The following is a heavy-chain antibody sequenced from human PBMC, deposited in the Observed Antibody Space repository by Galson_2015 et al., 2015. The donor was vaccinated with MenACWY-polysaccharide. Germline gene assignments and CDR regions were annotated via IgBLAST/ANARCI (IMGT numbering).Heavy chain of an antibody. CDR1: GFAFSNYG. D-gene: IGHD4-17*01. CDR2: IKTDGGEK. CDR3: ARSPAYGDRLDFLDL. J-gene: IGHJ4*02. Sequence: SLRLSCAASGFAFSNYGMAWVRQAPGKGLEWVADIKTDGGEKYYVDSVKGRFTISRDNSKNSLYLQMNSLRAEDTAVYYCARSPAYGDRLDFLDLWGQGTLVTVSS. V-gene: IGHV3-7*03.